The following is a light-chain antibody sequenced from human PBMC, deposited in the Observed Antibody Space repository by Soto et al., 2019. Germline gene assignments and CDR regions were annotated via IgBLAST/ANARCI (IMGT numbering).Light chain of an antibody. V-gene: IGKV1-5*03. CDR1: QSISRW. CDR2: KAS. CDR3: QEFETYT. J-gene: IGKJ1*01. Sequence: DIQMTQSPSTLSASVGDRVTITCRASQSISRWLAWYPQKPGKVPKLLIYKASNLESGVPSRFSGSGFETEFTLTISSLQPEDFATYYCQEFETYTFGQGTKVDMK.